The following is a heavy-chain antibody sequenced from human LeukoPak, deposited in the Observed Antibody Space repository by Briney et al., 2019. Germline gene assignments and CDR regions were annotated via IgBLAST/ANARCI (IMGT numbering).Heavy chain of an antibody. CDR1: GGSFSGYYW. V-gene: IGHV3-74*01. J-gene: IGHJ6*03. D-gene: IGHD4-17*01. CDR2: INSDGSST. Sequence: ETLSLTSAVYGGSFSGYYWMHWVRQAPGKGLVWVSRINSDGSSTSYADSVKGRFTISRDNAKNTLYLQMNSLRAEDTAVYYCAEGEMDYGDYWAAPYMDVWGKGTTVTVSS. CDR3: AEGEMDYGDYWAAPYMDV.